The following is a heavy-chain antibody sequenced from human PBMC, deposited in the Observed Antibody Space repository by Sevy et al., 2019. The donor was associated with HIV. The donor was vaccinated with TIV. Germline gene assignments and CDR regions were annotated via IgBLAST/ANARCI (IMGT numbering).Heavy chain of an antibody. J-gene: IGHJ4*02. Sequence: SETLSLTCTVSGGSISNYYWSWIRQPPGKGLEWIGYIYYSGSTNYNPSLKSRVTISVDTSKNQFSLKVSSVTAADTAVYYCARSMMGYYSFFDYWGQGTLVTVSS. CDR2: IYYSGST. CDR3: ARSMMGYYSFFDY. CDR1: GGSISNYY. D-gene: IGHD5-12*01. V-gene: IGHV4-59*01.